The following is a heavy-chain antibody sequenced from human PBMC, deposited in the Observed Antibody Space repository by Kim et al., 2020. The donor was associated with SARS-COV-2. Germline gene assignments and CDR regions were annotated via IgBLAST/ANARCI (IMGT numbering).Heavy chain of an antibody. CDR3: VRHGFNYGLRFDY. CDR1: GDSINSSNYY. D-gene: IGHD4-17*01. V-gene: IGHV4-39*01. CDR2: IFYTGRT. Sequence: SETLSLTCSVSGDSINSSNYYWAWVRQPPGKGLEWIGDIFYTGRTYYNPSLKGRTTISVDTSQSQFSLKLGSVTAADTGLYYCVRHGFNYGLRFDYWGQGTLVTVSS. J-gene: IGHJ4*02.